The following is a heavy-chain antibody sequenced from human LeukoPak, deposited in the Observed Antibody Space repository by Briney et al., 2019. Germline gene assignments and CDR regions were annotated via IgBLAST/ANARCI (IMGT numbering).Heavy chain of an antibody. Sequence: ASVKVSCKASGYTFTSYGISWVRQAPGQGLEWMGWISAYNGNTNYAQKLQGRVTMTTDTSTSTAYMELRSLRSDDTAVYYCARGEVRANQLGHTGAFDTWGQGTMVTVSS. D-gene: IGHD4/OR15-4a*01. CDR3: ARGEVRANQLGHTGAFDT. CDR2: ISAYNGNT. CDR1: GYTFTSYG. J-gene: IGHJ3*02. V-gene: IGHV1-18*01.